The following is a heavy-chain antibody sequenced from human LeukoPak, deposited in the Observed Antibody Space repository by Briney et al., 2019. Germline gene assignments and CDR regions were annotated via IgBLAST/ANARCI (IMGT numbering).Heavy chain of an antibody. Sequence: PGGSLRLSCAASGFTFSSYWMHWVRQAPGKGLVWVSRINSDGSSTSYADSVKGRFTISRDNAKNTLYLQMNSLRAEDTAVYYCASDFCSGYYTPMGVNYWGQGTLVTVSS. J-gene: IGHJ4*02. CDR3: ASDFCSGYYTPMGVNY. CDR2: INSDGSST. D-gene: IGHD3-3*01. V-gene: IGHV3-74*01. CDR1: GFTFSSYW.